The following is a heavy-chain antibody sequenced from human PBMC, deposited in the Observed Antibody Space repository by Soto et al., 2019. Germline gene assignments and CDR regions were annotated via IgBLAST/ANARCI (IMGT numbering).Heavy chain of an antibody. D-gene: IGHD2-15*01. CDR2: ISFDGITK. CDR3: ARMYCTGLSCFSDY. CDR1: GFTVSSYA. V-gene: IGHV3-30-3*01. Sequence: QVHLVESGGGVVQPGRSLRLSCAASGFTVSSYAIHWVRQAPGKGLEWVAVISFDGITKYYADSVKGRFTISRDSSKNTLFLQMNSLRAEDTAVYYCARMYCTGLSCFSDYWGQGTLVTVSS. J-gene: IGHJ4*02.